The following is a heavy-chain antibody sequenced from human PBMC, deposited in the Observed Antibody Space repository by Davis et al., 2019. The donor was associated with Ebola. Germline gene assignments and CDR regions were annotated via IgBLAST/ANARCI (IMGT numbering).Heavy chain of an antibody. D-gene: IGHD5-18*01. Sequence: HSQTLSLTCAISGDSVSTAGWTWIRQSPSRGLEWLGRTYYKSKWYNDYAVSVKSRITINPDTSKNQFSLQLNSVTPEDTALYYCTRGWLRGGMDVWGEGTTVTV. CDR3: TRGWLRGGMDV. CDR1: GDSVSTAG. V-gene: IGHV6-1*01. CDR2: TYYKSKWYN. J-gene: IGHJ6*02.